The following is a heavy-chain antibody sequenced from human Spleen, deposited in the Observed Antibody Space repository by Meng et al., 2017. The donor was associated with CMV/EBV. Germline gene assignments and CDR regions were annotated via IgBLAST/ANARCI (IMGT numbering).Heavy chain of an antibody. CDR1: GFTFSSYG. Sequence: GGSLRLSCAASGFTFSSYGMHWVRQAPGKGLEWVAVIWYDGSNKYYADSVKGRFTISRDNSKNTLYLQMNSLRAEDTAVYYCAKDLPIYYYDSSGYPDYWGQGTLVTVSS. J-gene: IGHJ4*02. V-gene: IGHV3-33*06. D-gene: IGHD3-22*01. CDR3: AKDLPIYYYDSSGYPDY. CDR2: IWYDGSNK.